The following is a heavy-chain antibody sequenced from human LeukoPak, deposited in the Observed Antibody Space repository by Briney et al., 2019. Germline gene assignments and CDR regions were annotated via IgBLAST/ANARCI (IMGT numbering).Heavy chain of an antibody. CDR3: AKDNSGYGSGSYYNY. J-gene: IGHJ4*02. D-gene: IGHD3-10*01. CDR2: ISGSGGST. CDR1: GFTFSSYA. Sequence: PGGSLRLSCAASGFTFSSYAMSWVRQAPGKGLEWVSAISGSGGSTYYADSVKGRFTISRDNSKNTLYPQMNSLRAEDTAVYYCAKDNSGYGSGSYYNYWGQGTLVTVSS. V-gene: IGHV3-23*01.